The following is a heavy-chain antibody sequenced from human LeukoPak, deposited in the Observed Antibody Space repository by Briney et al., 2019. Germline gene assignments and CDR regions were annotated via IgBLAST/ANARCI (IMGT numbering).Heavy chain of an antibody. CDR1: GFTFSSYS. CDR3: ARDLNYDYVWGSYRPDYFDY. J-gene: IGHJ4*02. V-gene: IGHV3-21*01. Sequence: GGSLRLSCAASGFTFSSYSMNWVRQAPGKGQEWDSSISSSSSYIYYADSVKGRFTISRDNAKNSLYLQMNSLRAEDTAVYYCARDLNYDYVWGSYRPDYFDYWGQGTLVTVSS. D-gene: IGHD3-16*02. CDR2: ISSSSSYI.